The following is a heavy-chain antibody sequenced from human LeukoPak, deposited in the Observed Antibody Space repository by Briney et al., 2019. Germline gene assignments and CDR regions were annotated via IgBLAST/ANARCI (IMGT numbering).Heavy chain of an antibody. D-gene: IGHD6-19*01. CDR2: VSGGGGTT. V-gene: IGHV3-23*01. CDR1: GFAFSNYA. Sequence: GGSLRLSCAASGFAFSNYAMNWVRQAPGRGLEWVSTVSGGGGTTHYADSVKGRFIISRDNSKNTLYLQMNSLRVEDTAVYYCTRGHSSGWYYFDYWGQGTLVTVSS. J-gene: IGHJ4*02. CDR3: TRGHSSGWYYFDY.